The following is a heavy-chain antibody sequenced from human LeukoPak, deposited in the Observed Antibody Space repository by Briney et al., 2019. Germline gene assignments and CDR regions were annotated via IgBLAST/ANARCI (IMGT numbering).Heavy chain of an antibody. V-gene: IGHV4-4*07. Sequence: PSETLSLTCTVSGGSISIYYWSWIRQPAGKGLEWIGRIYTSGSTNYNPSLKSRVTMSVDTSKNQFSLKLSSVTAADTAVYYCARCSYSSGCYWYFDLWGRGTLVTVSS. CDR3: ARCSYSSGCYWYFDL. CDR1: GGSISIYY. CDR2: IYTSGST. J-gene: IGHJ2*01. D-gene: IGHD6-19*01.